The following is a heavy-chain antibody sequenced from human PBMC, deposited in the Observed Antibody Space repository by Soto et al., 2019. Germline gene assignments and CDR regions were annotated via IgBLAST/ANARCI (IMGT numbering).Heavy chain of an antibody. D-gene: IGHD2-8*01. J-gene: IGHJ2*01. V-gene: IGHV3-23*01. CDR1: GFTFSSYA. Sequence: EVQLLESGGGLVQPGGSLRLSCAASGFTFSSYAMSWVRQAPGKGLEWVSTVITSGGRTYYADSVKGRFTISRDNSKNTLYLQMSSLRAEDTAVYFCAKVGPGHPCTHGVCYNWYFDLWGRGTLVTVSS. CDR2: VITSGGRT. CDR3: AKVGPGHPCTHGVCYNWYFDL.